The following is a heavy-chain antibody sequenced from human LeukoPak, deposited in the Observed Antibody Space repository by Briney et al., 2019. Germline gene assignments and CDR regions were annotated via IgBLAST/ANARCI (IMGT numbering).Heavy chain of an antibody. CDR2: IYYTGSVST. CDR3: ASLAGSGKYYYYMDV. D-gene: IGHD3-10*01. V-gene: IGHV4-39*01. CDR1: GGSISSSSHY. J-gene: IGHJ6*03. Sequence: PSETLSLTCTVSGGSISSSSHYWGWIRRPPGKGLEWIGSIYYTGSVSTYYNPSLKSRVTVSVDTSKNQFSLKMSSVPAADTAVYYCASLAGSGKYYYYMDVWGKGTTVTVSS.